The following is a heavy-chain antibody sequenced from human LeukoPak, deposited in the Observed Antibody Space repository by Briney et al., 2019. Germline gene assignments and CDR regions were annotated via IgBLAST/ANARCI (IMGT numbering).Heavy chain of an antibody. J-gene: IGHJ6*03. D-gene: IGHD3-10*01. CDR2: IRYDGSNK. CDR1: GFTFSSYG. Sequence: GGSLRLSCAASGFTFSSYGMHWVRQAPGKGLEWVAFIRYDGSNKYYADSVKGRFTISRDNSKNTLYLQMNSLRAEDTAVYYCAKDVGYGSGSPRWCVMDVWGKGTTVTISS. V-gene: IGHV3-30*02. CDR3: AKDVGYGSGSPRWCVMDV.